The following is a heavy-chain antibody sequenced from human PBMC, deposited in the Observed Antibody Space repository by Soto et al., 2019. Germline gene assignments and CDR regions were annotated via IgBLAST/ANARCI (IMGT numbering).Heavy chain of an antibody. Sequence: GASVKVSCKASGYTFTSYGISWVRQAPGQGLEWMGWISAYNGNTNYAQKLQGRVTMTTDTSTSTAYMELRSLRSDDTAVYYCAIERDKDYYYYYMDFWGKGTMVTVSS. CDR3: AIERDKDYYYYYMDF. V-gene: IGHV1-18*01. CDR2: ISAYNGNT. CDR1: GYTFTSYG. J-gene: IGHJ6*03.